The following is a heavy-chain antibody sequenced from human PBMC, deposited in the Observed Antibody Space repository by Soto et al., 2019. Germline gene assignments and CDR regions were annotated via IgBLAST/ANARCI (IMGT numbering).Heavy chain of an antibody. J-gene: IGHJ4*02. V-gene: IGHV3-48*01. CDR1: GFTFSSYS. D-gene: IGHD2-2*01. CDR3: SRDQWAIRYGSATSCYGGGKNFDY. Sequence: EVQLVESGGGLVQPGGSLRLSCAASGFTFSSYSMNWVRQAPGKGLEWVSYISSSSSTIYYADSVKGRFTISRDNAKNSQYRQMNRLSAEGTAVYYFSRDQWAIRYGSATSCYGGGKNFDYWGQGTLVTVSS. CDR2: ISSSSSTI.